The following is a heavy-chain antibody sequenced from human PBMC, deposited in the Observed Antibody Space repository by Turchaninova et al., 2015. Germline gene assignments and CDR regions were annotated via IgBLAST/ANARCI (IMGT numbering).Heavy chain of an antibody. D-gene: IGHD3-22*01. CDR3: ARRDYDSNGSHAFDI. CDR1: CYPISSAYS. CDR2: IYHSWST. J-gene: IGHJ3*02. Sequence: QVQLQESGPGLVKPSETLSLTCAVPCYPISSAYSWGWVRQPPGKGLEWIGTIYHSWSTYYNPSLKSRVTISVDTSKNQFSLKLSSVTAADTAVYYCARRDYDSNGSHAFDIWGQGTMVTVSS. V-gene: IGHV4-38-2*01.